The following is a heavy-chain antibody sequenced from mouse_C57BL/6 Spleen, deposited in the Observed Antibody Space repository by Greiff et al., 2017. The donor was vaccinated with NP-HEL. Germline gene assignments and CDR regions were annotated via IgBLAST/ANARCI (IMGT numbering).Heavy chain of an antibody. Sequence: QVTLKVSGPGILQSSQTLSLTCSFSGFSLSTSGMGVSWIRQPSGKGLEWLAHIYWDDDKRYNPSLKSRLTISKDTSRNQVFLKITSVDTADTATYYCARRARDGGYDRRDYYAMDYWGQGTSVTVSS. CDR2: IYWDDDK. D-gene: IGHD2-2*01. CDR1: GFSLSTSGMG. V-gene: IGHV8-12*01. J-gene: IGHJ4*01. CDR3: ARRARDGGYDRRDYYAMDY.